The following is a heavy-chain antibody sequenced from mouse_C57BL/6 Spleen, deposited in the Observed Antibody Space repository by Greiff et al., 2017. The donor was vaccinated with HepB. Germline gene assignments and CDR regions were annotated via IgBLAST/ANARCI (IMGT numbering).Heavy chain of an antibody. J-gene: IGHJ4*01. CDR2: IYPRSGNT. CDR3: ARTYYYGSSYRYYAMDY. V-gene: IGHV1-81*01. D-gene: IGHD1-1*01. Sequence: VQLQQSGAELARPGASVKLSCKASGYTFTSYGISWVKQRTGQGLEWIGEIYPRSGNTYYNEKFKGKATLTADKSSSTAYMEIRSLTSEDSAVYFCARTYYYGSSYRYYAMDYWGQGTSVTVSS. CDR1: GYTFTSYG.